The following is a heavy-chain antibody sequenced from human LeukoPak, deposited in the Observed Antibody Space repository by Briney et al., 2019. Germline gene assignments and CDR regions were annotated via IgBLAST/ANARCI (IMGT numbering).Heavy chain of an antibody. CDR1: GHTLTDLS. CDR3: ATRAFVIREIKMTFDYFDS. CDR2: FTIEDGAT. Sequence: GASVKVSCKVSGHTLTDLSIHWVRQAPGEGLEWMGGFTIEDGATIYVQNFQGRLTMTEDTSTDTAYMELSRLTFEDTAVYYCATRAFVIREIKMTFDYFDSWGQGTLVTVSS. V-gene: IGHV1-24*01. J-gene: IGHJ4*02. D-gene: IGHD2-21*01.